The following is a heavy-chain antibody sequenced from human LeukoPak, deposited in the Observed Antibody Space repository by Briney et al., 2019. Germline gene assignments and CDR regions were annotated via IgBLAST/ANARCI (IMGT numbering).Heavy chain of an antibody. J-gene: IGHJ3*02. V-gene: IGHV3-21*01. CDR1: GFTFSTHL. CDR2: ISSGETYI. Sequence: PGGSLRLSCAASGFTFSTHLMNWVRQAPGKGLEWVSSISSGETYIYYADSVKGRFTVSRDNAKNSLYLQMNSLRAEDTAVYYCARDAAKDGYKPPDAFDIWGQGTMVTVSS. D-gene: IGHD5-24*01. CDR3: ARDAAKDGYKPPDAFDI.